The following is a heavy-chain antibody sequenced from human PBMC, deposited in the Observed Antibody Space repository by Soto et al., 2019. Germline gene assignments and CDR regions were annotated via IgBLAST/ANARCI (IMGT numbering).Heavy chain of an antibody. Sequence: LRLSCEASGFSVSGYSMNWVRQSPGKGLEWLAYITIVTGNIVYADSVKGRFTISTDSAKNSVFLQMNSLRDEDTAVYYCVRDRDLDRDMVHGEFWGQGTLVTVSS. V-gene: IGHV3-48*02. CDR1: GFSVSGYS. D-gene: IGHD5-18*01. J-gene: IGHJ4*01. CDR3: VRDRDLDRDMVHGEF. CDR2: ITIVTGNI.